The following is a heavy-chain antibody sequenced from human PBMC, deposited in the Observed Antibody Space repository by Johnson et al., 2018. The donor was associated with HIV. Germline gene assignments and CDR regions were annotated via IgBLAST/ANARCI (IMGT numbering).Heavy chain of an antibody. CDR2: ISSSGSTI. Sequence: QVQLLESGGGLVKPGGSLRLSCAASGFTFSDYYMSWIRQAPGKGLEWVSYISSSGSTIYYADSVKGRFTISRDNSKNTLYLQMNSLRAEDTALYYCARALCSTSCYDAFDIWGQGTMVTVSS. CDR1: GFTFSDYY. V-gene: IGHV3-11*01. J-gene: IGHJ3*02. D-gene: IGHD2-2*01. CDR3: ARALCSTSCYDAFDI.